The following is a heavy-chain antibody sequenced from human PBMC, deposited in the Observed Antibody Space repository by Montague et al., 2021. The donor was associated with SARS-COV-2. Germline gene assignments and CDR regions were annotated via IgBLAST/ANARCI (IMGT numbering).Heavy chain of an antibody. CDR1: GGSMSDHY. CDR3: ARAVSVRRAVDWFDP. J-gene: IGHJ5*02. CDR2: IYYSGGI. Sequence: SETLSLTCTVSGGSMSDHYWAWIRQPPGKGLEWLAYIYYSGGINSSASLKSRVSMSVDTSKNQLSLKLTSVTAADTAVYYCARAVSVRRAVDWFDPWGQGTLVTVSS. V-gene: IGHV4-59*11. D-gene: IGHD3-10*01.